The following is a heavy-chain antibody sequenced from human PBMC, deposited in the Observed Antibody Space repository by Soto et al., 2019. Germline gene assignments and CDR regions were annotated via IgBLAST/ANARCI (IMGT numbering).Heavy chain of an antibody. Sequence: QVQLEESGGGVVQPGRSLRLSCAASGFTFSRHTMHWVRQAPGKGLEWVASISYDGSNKYYADSVKGRFTISRDNSKNTLSVQMDSLRAEDTAVYYCASDLLRLGALSLLGYFDYWGQGTLVTVSS. D-gene: IGHD3-16*02. CDR1: GFTFSRHT. J-gene: IGHJ4*02. CDR2: ISYDGSNK. CDR3: ASDLLRLGALSLLGYFDY. V-gene: IGHV3-30*04.